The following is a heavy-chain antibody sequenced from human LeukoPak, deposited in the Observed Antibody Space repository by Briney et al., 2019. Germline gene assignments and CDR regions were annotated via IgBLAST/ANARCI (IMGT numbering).Heavy chain of an antibody. D-gene: IGHD1-14*01. J-gene: IGHJ6*03. CDR2: IFTSGST. V-gene: IGHV4-4*07. CDR1: GGSISSFY. Sequence: SETLSLTCTVSGGSISSFYCSWIRQPAGKGLEWIGRIFTSGSTTYNPSLKSRVTMSVDTSKNQFSLKLSSVTAADTAVYYCARVSHSGNRNYYMDVWGKGTTVTVSS. CDR3: ARVSHSGNRNYYMDV.